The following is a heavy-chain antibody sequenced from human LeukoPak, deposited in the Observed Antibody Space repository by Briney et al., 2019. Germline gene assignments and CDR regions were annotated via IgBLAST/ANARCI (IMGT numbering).Heavy chain of an antibody. V-gene: IGHV3-74*01. CDR3: VSRDYPADY. D-gene: IGHD4-11*01. Sequence: PGGSLRLSCAASGFTFSGYWMHWVRQAPGKGLVWVSRINRDGSSTNYADSVKGRFTISRDNAKNTLYLQMKCLRAEDTAVYYCVSRDYPADYWGQGTLVTVSS. CDR1: GFTFSGYW. J-gene: IGHJ4*02. CDR2: INRDGSST.